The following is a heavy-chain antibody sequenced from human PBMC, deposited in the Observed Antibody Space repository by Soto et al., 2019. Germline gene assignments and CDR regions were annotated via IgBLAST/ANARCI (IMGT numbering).Heavy chain of an antibody. J-gene: IGHJ6*02. CDR3: ARQGSGSEYPQYFYYGMDV. CDR1: GYTFTAYY. D-gene: IGHD5-12*01. V-gene: IGHV1-2*02. Sequence: VELVQSGAEVEKPGAAVRISCKTSGYTFTAYYIHWVRQAPGQGLEWMGWINPNSGVANYAQNFQGRVTMTREPSIITVSRDRPKMRSEDTTIYYCARQGSGSEYPQYFYYGMDVWGQGTTAAASS. CDR2: INPNSGVA.